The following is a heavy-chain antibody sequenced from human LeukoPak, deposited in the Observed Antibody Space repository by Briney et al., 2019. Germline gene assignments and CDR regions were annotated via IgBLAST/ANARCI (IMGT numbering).Heavy chain of an antibody. V-gene: IGHV4-4*02. CDR1: SDSISSTYW. J-gene: IGHJ6*03. CDR2: IYHSGST. CDR3: ARDPSSGWYKERGDYMDV. D-gene: IGHD6-19*01. Sequence: PSETLPLTCAVSSDSISSTYWWTWVRQPPGKGLEWIGEIYHSGSTNYNPSLKSRLTISVDKSKNQFSLKVTSVTAADTAVYYCARDPSSGWYKERGDYMDVWGKGTTVTVSS.